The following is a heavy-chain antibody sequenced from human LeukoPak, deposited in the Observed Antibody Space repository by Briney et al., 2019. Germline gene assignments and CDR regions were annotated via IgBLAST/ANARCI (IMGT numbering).Heavy chain of an antibody. Sequence: ASVKLSCKASGCTFSSYAISWVRLAPGQGLEWMGVIIPILGTANYAQKFQGRVEIPTDETTSTAYIELSSLRSEDTAVYYCARRSGVPPHYDYWGQGTLVTVSS. CDR3: ARRSGVPPHYDY. CDR1: GCTFSSYA. V-gene: IGHV1-69*05. D-gene: IGHD3-10*01. CDR2: IIPILGTA. J-gene: IGHJ4*02.